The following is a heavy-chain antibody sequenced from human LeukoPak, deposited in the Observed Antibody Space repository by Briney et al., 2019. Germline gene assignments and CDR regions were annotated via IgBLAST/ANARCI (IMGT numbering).Heavy chain of an antibody. CDR2: IKPDGSQK. D-gene: IGHD2-21*01. J-gene: IGHJ6*02. CDR3: ASTMGRILWFNFGLDV. CDR1: GFTFSSNR. Sequence: GGSLRLSCAASGFTFSSNRMTWVRQAPGKGLEWVADIKPDGSQKYYLDSVEGRFTISRDNAKNSVDLQMNSLRGEDTAVYYCASTMGRILWFNFGLDVWGQGTTVAVSS. V-gene: IGHV3-7*01.